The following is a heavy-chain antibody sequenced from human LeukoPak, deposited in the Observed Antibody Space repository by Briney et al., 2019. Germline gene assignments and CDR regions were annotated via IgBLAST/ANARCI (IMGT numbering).Heavy chain of an antibody. CDR1: GYKFSDYS. J-gene: IGHJ4*02. Sequence: GGSLRLSCAASGYKFSDYSMNWVRQVPGKGLEWISYIGIDSGNTNYADSVKGRFTISGDKAKNSLYLQMNSLRVEDTAVYYCARDYKYAFYNWGQGTLVTVSS. CDR3: ARDYKYAFYN. CDR2: IGIDSGNT. V-gene: IGHV3-48*01. D-gene: IGHD5-24*01.